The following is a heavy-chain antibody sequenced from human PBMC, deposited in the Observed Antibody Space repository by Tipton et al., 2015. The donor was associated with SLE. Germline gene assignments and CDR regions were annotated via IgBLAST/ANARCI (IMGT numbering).Heavy chain of an antibody. CDR3: AKEVVVVPAAIRGDAFDV. CDR2: ISGGVGST. D-gene: IGHD2-2*02. Sequence: SLRLSCVSSGFTFSSYSMSWVRQAPGKGLEWVSAISGGVGSTFYADSVQGRFTISRDNSKNTLYLQMNSLRVEDTAVYYCAKEVVVVPAAIRGDAFDVWGQGTMVIVSS. J-gene: IGHJ3*01. CDR1: GFTFSSYS. V-gene: IGHV3-23*01.